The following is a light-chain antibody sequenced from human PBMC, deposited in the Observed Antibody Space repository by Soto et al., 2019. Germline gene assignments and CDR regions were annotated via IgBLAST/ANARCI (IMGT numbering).Light chain of an antibody. J-gene: IGKJ2*01. Sequence: EIVLTQSPGTLSLSPGERATLFCRASQSVSSSYLAWYQQTPGQAPRLLIYGASIRATGIPDRFSRSGSGTDFTLTISRLEPEDFAVYYCQQHGSSPYIFGQGTRLEIK. CDR3: QQHGSSPYI. CDR2: GAS. V-gene: IGKV3-20*01. CDR1: QSVSSSY.